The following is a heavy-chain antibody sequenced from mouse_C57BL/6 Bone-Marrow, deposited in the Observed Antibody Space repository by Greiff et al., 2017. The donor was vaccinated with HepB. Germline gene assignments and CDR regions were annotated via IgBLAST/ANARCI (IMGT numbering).Heavy chain of an antibody. V-gene: IGHV5-6*02. D-gene: IGHD1-1*01. CDR3: ARQGYGIGYGFAY. CDR2: ISSGGSYT. J-gene: IGHJ3*01. CDR1: GFTFSSYG. Sequence: DVMLVESGGDLVKPGGSLKLSCAASGFTFSSYGMSWVRQTPDKRLEWVATISSGGSYTYYPDSVKGRFTISRDNTKNTLYLQMSSLKSEDTAMYYCARQGYGIGYGFAYWGHGTLVTVSA.